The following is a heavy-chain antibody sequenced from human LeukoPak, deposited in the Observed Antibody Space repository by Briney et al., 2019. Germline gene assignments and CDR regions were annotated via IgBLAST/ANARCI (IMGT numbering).Heavy chain of an antibody. J-gene: IGHJ4*02. CDR1: GGSFSGYY. CDR3: ARARTSYAVRGVFDY. D-gene: IGHD3-10*01. Sequence: SETLSLTCAVYGGSFSGYYWSWIRQPPGKGLEWIGEINHSGSTNYNPSLKSRVTISVDTSKNQFSLKLSSVTAADTAVYYCARARTSYAVRGVFDYWGQGALVTVSS. V-gene: IGHV4-34*01. CDR2: INHSGST.